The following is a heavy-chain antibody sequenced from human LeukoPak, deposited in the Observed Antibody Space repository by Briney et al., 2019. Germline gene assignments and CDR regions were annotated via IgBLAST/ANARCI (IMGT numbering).Heavy chain of an antibody. J-gene: IGHJ4*02. V-gene: IGHV3-48*01. CDR3: ARHYGGSSASGY. D-gene: IGHD4-23*01. CDR1: GFTFSSYA. CDR2: ISSSSTI. Sequence: GGSLRLSCAASGFTFSSYAMGWVRQAPGTGLEWVSYISSSSTIYYADSVKGRFTISRDNAKNSVYLAMKSLRAAGTALYYSARHYGGSSASGYWGQGTLVTVSS.